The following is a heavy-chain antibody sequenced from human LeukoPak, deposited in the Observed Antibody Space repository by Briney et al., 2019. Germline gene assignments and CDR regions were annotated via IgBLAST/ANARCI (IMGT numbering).Heavy chain of an antibody. V-gene: IGHV1-2*02. Sequence: GASVKVSCKASGYTFTGYYMHWVRQAPGQGLEWMGWINPNSGGTNYAQKFQGRVTMTRDTSISTAYMELSRLRSDDTAVYYCAREKYYGPGSWDFDYWGQGTLVTVSS. CDR3: AREKYYGPGSWDFDY. J-gene: IGHJ4*02. CDR2: INPNSGGT. CDR1: GYTFTGYY. D-gene: IGHD3-10*01.